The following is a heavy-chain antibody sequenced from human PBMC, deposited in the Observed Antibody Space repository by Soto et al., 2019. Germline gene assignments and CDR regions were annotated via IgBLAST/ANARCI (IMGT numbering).Heavy chain of an antibody. V-gene: IGHV4-59*01. D-gene: IGHD2-2*01. CDR1: GGSLNNYY. CDR2: VHYSGST. Sequence: QVQLQESGPGLVRPSETLFLTCTVSGGSLNNYYWSWIRQPPGKGLEWIGYVHYSGSTGYNPSLKSRVTISVDTSKNQLSLKVTSVTAADTASYFCARGRVPAVWGQGTLVTVSS. CDR3: ARGRVPAV. J-gene: IGHJ4*02.